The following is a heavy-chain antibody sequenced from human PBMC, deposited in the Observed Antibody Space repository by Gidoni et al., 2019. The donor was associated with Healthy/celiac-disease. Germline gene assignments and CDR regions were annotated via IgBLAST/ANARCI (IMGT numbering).Heavy chain of an antibody. CDR3: ARDRAEFDP. J-gene: IGHJ5*02. CDR1: GGSISSYY. D-gene: IGHD3-10*01. V-gene: IGHV4-59*01. Sequence: QVQLQESGPGLVTPSETLSFTCIVSGGSISSYYWSWIRQPPGKGLEWIGYIYYSGSTKYNPSLKSRVTISVDTSKNQISLKLSSVTAADTAVYYCARDRAEFDPWGQGTLVTVSS. CDR2: IYYSGST.